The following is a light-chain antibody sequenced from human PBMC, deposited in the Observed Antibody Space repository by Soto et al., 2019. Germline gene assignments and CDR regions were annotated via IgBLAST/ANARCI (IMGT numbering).Light chain of an antibody. CDR1: SSDVGGYNY. V-gene: IGLV2-14*01. J-gene: IGLJ1*01. CDR3: SSYTSSSTLYV. Sequence: QSVLTQPPSASGSPGQSVAISCTGTSSDVGGYNYVSWYQQHPGKAPKLIIYEAIKRPSGVSDRFSGSKSGNTASLTISGLQAEDEADYYCSSYTSSSTLYVFGTGTKVTVL. CDR2: EAI.